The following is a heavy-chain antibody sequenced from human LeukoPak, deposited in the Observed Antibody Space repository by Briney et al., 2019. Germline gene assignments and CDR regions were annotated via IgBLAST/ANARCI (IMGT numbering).Heavy chain of an antibody. J-gene: IGHJ5*01. D-gene: IGHD2-21*01. CDR3: AKDPETYSSRWFDS. Sequence: GGSLRLSCAASGFTVSSNYMSWVRQAPGKGLEWVSVIYSGGSTYYADSVKGRFTISRDNSKNTLYLHMNSLRVEDTAVYYCAKDPETYSSRWFDSWGQGTLVTVSS. CDR2: IYSGGST. V-gene: IGHV3-66*01. CDR1: GFTVSSNY.